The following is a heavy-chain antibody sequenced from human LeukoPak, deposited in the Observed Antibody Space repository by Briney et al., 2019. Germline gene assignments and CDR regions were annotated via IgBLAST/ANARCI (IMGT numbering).Heavy chain of an antibody. Sequence: PSETLSLTCAVYGGSFSGYYWSWIRQPPGKGLEWIGEINHSGNTNYNPSLKSRVTISVDTSKNQFSLKLSSVTAADTAVYYCARGLSAIVYWGQGTLVTVSS. D-gene: IGHD2-15*01. CDR1: GGSFSGYY. CDR3: ARGLSAIVY. J-gene: IGHJ4*02. CDR2: INHSGNT. V-gene: IGHV4-34*01.